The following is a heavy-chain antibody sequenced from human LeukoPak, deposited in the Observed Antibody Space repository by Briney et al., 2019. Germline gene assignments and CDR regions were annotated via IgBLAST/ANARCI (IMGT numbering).Heavy chain of an antibody. Sequence: GGSLRLSCAASGFTFDDHSMHWVRQAPGRGLEWVSGITWNSDAIDYTDSVKGRFTISRDNAKTSLYLQMSSLRSEDTASYYCATGTWGSPFDYWGQGTLVTVS. V-gene: IGHV3-9*01. CDR2: ITWNSDAI. CDR1: GFTFDDHS. J-gene: IGHJ4*02. D-gene: IGHD7-27*01. CDR3: ATGTWGSPFDY.